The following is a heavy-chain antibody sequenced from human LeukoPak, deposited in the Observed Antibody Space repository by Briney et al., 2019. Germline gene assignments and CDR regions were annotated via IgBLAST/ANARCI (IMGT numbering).Heavy chain of an antibody. V-gene: IGHV4-30-4*01. J-gene: IGHJ6*02. CDR3: AREAVDAGMHV. D-gene: IGHD2-8*01. CDR2: IYYSGST. CDR1: GGSISSGDYY. Sequence: PSETLSLTCTVSGGSISSGDYYWSWIRQPPGKGLEWIGYIYYSGSTYYNPSLKSRVTISVDTSKNQFSLKLSSVTAADTAVYYCAREAVDAGMHVWGQGTTVTVSS.